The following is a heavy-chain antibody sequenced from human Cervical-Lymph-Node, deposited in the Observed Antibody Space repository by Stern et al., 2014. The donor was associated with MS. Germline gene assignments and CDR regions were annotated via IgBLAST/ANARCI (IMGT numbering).Heavy chain of an antibody. CDR2: IHPGNGDA. Sequence: QVQLVQSGAEVKKPGASVKVSCKASGYTFTNYALNWVRQAPGKGPEWMGWIHPGNGDAKYAQNFQDRVTITRDTSANTVYMELRRLRVEDTAMYDGARGYSTTYLDYWGQGTLVTVSS. J-gene: IGHJ4*02. D-gene: IGHD6-13*01. CDR3: ARGYSTTYLDY. CDR1: GYTFTNYA. V-gene: IGHV1-3*01.